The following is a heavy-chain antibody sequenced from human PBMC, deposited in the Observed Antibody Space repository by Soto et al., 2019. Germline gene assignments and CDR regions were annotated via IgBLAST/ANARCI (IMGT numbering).Heavy chain of an antibody. V-gene: IGHV4-59*01. CDR3: ARASKGYSYGPAR. D-gene: IGHD5-18*01. J-gene: IGHJ4*02. CDR1: GGSISSYY. CDR2: IYYSGST. Sequence: SETLSLTCTVSGGSISSYYWSWIRQPPGKGLEWIGYIYYSGSTNYNPSLKSRVTISVDTSKNQFSLKLSSVTAADTAVYYCARASKGYSYGPARWGQGTLVTVS.